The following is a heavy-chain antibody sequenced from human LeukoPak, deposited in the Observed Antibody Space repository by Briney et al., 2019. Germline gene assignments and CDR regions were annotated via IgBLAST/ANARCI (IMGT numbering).Heavy chain of an antibody. V-gene: IGHV3-74*01. D-gene: IGHD4-17*01. CDR2: INSDGGST. Sequence: PGGSLRLSCTASGFTFSSYWMHWVRQAPGKGLVWVSRINSDGGSTSYADSVKGRFTISRDNAKNTLYLQMNSLRAEDTAVYYCARAPFYGDFFFDYWGQGTLVTVSS. CDR3: ARAPFYGDFFFDY. CDR1: GFTFSSYW. J-gene: IGHJ4*02.